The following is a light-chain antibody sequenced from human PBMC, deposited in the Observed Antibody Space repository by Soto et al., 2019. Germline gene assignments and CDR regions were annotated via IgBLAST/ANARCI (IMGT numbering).Light chain of an antibody. Sequence: DIQMTQSPSSLSASVGDRVTITCRASQGISTYLVWYQQKPGTVPKLLIFAASTLQSGVPSRFSGSGSGTDSTLTISSLQPEDVATYYCQNYNGAPSTFGQGTKVEIK. CDR1: QGISTY. V-gene: IGKV1-27*01. CDR3: QNYNGAPST. CDR2: AAS. J-gene: IGKJ1*01.